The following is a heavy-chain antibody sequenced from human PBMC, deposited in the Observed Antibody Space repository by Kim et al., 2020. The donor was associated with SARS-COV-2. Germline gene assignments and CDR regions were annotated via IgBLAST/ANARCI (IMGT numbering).Heavy chain of an antibody. J-gene: IGHJ4*02. CDR3: EKDHPSSGWPTFDS. D-gene: IGHD6-19*01. V-gene: IGHV3-23*01. Sequence: GGSLRLSCAASGFTFSRYAMSWVRQAPGKGPEWIAAVNNGGNAYYANFAKGRFTVSRDNNRNTLDLQMNSLTAEVTALYFCEKDHPSSGWPTFDSWGQGT. CDR1: GFTFSRYA. CDR2: VNNGGNA.